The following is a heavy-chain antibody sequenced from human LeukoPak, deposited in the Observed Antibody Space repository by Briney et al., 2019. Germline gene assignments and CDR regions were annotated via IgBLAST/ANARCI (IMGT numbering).Heavy chain of an antibody. Sequence: SETLSLTCTVSGGSISSGDYYWSWIRQPPGKGLEWIGYIYYSGSTYYNPSLKSRVTISVDTSKNQFSLNLSSVTAADTAVYYCASRRWEDIVVVPAAVFDYWGQGTLVTVSS. CDR3: ASRRWEDIVVVPAAVFDY. D-gene: IGHD2-2*01. CDR2: IYYSGST. V-gene: IGHV4-30-4*01. J-gene: IGHJ4*02. CDR1: GGSISSGDYY.